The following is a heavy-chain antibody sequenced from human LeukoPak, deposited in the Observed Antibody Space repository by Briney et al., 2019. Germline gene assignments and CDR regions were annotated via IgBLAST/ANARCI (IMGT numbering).Heavy chain of an antibody. CDR1: GYTFTGYY. V-gene: IGHV1-2*02. J-gene: IGHJ6*02. CDR3: ARDRGYCSSTSCYQDYYYYGMDV. CDR2: INPNSGGT. D-gene: IGHD2-2*01. Sequence: GASVKVSCKASGYTFTGYYMHWVRQAPGQGLEWMGWINPNSGGTNYAQKFQGRVTMTRDTSISTAYMELSRLRSDDTAMYYCARDRGYCSSTSCYQDYYYYGMDVWGQGTTVTVSS.